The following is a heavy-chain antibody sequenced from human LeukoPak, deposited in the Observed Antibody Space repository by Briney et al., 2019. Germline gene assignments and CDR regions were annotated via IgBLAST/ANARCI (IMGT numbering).Heavy chain of an antibody. CDR3: TTDRAYDYVWGSYRLFDY. CDR2: IKSKTDGGTT. J-gene: IGHJ4*02. Sequence: GGSLRLSCAAPGFTFSNAWMSWVRQAPGKGLEWVGRIKSKTDGGTTDYAAPVKGRFTISRDDSKNTLYLQMNSLKTEDTAVYYCTTDRAYDYVWGSYRLFDYWGQGTLVTVSS. V-gene: IGHV3-15*01. D-gene: IGHD3-16*02. CDR1: GFTFSNAW.